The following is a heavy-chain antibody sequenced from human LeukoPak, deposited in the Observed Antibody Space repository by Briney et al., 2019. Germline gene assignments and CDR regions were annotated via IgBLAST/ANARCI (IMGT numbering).Heavy chain of an antibody. CDR2: ISYDGSNK. CDR3: ARAPLVATNYFGY. D-gene: IGHD5-12*01. V-gene: IGHV3-30-3*01. Sequence: GGSLRLSCAASGFTFSSYAMHWVRQAPGKGLEWVAVISYDGSNKYYADSVKGRFTISRDNSKNTLYLQMNSLRAEDTAVYYCARAPLVATNYFGYWGQGTLVTVSS. J-gene: IGHJ4*02. CDR1: GFTFSSYA.